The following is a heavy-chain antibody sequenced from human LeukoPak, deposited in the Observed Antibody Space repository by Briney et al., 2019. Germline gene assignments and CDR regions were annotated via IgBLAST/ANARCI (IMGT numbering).Heavy chain of an antibody. CDR2: IDTNTGNP. D-gene: IGHD3-10*01. CDR3: ARRSMVQHMDV. Sequence: ASVTVSFKASGYTFTTQAMNWVRQAPGQGLEYIGWIDTNTGNPTYAQGFTGRFVFSLDTSVNTAYLQISSLKTEDTGVYYCARRSMVQHMDVWGKGTTVTVSS. J-gene: IGHJ6*03. V-gene: IGHV7-4-1*02. CDR1: GYTFTTQA.